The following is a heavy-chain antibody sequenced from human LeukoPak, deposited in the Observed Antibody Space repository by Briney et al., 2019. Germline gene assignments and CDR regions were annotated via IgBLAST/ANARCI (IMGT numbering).Heavy chain of an antibody. V-gene: IGHV3-30-3*01. J-gene: IGHJ3*01. CDR2: ISYDGSRQ. Sequence: GRSLRLSCAASGFTFTYYAMHWVRQAPGKWLELVALISYDGSRQYYTDSVKGRFIISRDDSKKTVYLQMNSLGVDDTALYYCARGPDPVVRGPRRAFDLWGQGTMVTVSS. CDR1: GFTFTYYA. CDR3: ARGPDPVVRGPRRAFDL. D-gene: IGHD3-10*01.